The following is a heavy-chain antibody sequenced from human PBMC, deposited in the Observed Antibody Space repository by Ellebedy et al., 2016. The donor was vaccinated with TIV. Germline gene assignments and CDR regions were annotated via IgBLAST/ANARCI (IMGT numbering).Heavy chain of an antibody. CDR2: IYSGGST. CDR3: ARARNYYYGMDV. J-gene: IGHJ6*02. Sequence: GESLKISXAASGFTFSSYSMNWVRQAPGKGLEWVSVIYSGGSTYYADSVKGRFTISRDNSKNTLYLQMNSLRAEDTAVYYCARARNYYYGMDVWGQGTTVTVSS. CDR1: GFTFSSYS. V-gene: IGHV3-66*02.